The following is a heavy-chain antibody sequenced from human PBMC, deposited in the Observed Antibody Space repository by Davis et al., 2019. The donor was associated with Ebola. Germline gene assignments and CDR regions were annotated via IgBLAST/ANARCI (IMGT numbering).Heavy chain of an antibody. CDR1: GGERSSEY. CDR2: IYYSGST. V-gene: IGHV4-59*01. J-gene: IGHJ6*03. CDR3: ARVVQGLRLGELLYYYSYMYV. D-gene: IGHD3-16*01. Sequence: SETLSLTCTVAGGERSSEYWSWIRQPPGKGLEWIGYIYYSGSTNYNPSLKSRVTISVDTSKNQFSLKLSSVTAADTAVYYCARVVQGLRLGELLYYYSYMYVWGNYTTVPVSS.